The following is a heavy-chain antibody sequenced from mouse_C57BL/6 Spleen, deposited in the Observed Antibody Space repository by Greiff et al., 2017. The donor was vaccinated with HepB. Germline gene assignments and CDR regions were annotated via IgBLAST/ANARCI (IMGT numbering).Heavy chain of an antibody. V-gene: IGHV1-50*01. CDR2: IDPSDSYT. Sequence: VQLQQPGAELVKPGASVKLSCKASGYTFTSYWMQWVKQRPGQGLEWIGEIDPSDSYTNYNQKFKGKATLTVDTSSSTAYMQLSSLTSEDSAVYYCARGLGDYAHYWGQGTTLTVSS. CDR1: GYTFTSYW. CDR3: ARGLGDYAHY. D-gene: IGHD2-13*01. J-gene: IGHJ2*01.